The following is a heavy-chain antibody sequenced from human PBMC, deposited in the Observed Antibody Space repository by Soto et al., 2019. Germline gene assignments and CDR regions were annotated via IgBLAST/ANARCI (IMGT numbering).Heavy chain of an antibody. V-gene: IGHV1-69*13. CDR2: IIPIFGTA. J-gene: IGHJ4*02. CDR3: ARHTPAISISDH. Sequence: SVKVSCKASGGTFSSYAISWVRQAPGQGLEWMGGIIPIFGTANYAQKFQGRVTITADESTSTAYMELRSLRSDDTAVYYCARHTPAISISDHWGQGTLVTVSS. D-gene: IGHD2-15*01. CDR1: GGTFSSYA.